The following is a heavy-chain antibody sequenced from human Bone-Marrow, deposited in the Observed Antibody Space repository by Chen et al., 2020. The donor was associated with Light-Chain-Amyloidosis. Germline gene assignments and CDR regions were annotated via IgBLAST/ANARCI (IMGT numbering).Heavy chain of an antibody. CDR1: GFNFRRYD. J-gene: IGHJ3*02. Sequence: EVQLVESGGGLVQPGGSLGLACAASGFNFRRYDMHWVRQATGKGLEWVSAIGTAGDTYYPGSVKGRFTISRENAKNSLYLQMNSLRAGDTAVYYCARAGNYYDSSGYYAFDIWGQGTMVTVSS. CDR2: IGTAGDT. D-gene: IGHD3-22*01. V-gene: IGHV3-13*01. CDR3: ARAGNYYDSSGYYAFDI.